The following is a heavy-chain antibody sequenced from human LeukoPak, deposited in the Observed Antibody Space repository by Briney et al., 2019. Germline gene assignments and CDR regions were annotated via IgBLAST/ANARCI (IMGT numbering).Heavy chain of an antibody. CDR3: ARAATNWFDL. Sequence: GGSLRLFCDASGLIYSSYAMSWVRQAPGKGLEWVSSITASGDRTFYGDSVRGRFTVSRDNSKNTLYLQMNSLRAEDTAVYFCARAATNWFDLWGQGALVTVSS. CDR1: GLIYSSYA. D-gene: IGHD5-24*01. V-gene: IGHV3-23*01. J-gene: IGHJ5*02. CDR2: ITASGDRT.